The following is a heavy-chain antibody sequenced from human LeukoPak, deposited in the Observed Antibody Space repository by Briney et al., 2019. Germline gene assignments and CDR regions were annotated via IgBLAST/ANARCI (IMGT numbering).Heavy chain of an antibody. CDR2: NSGSGGST. D-gene: IGHD6-13*01. J-gene: IGHJ4*02. Sequence: GGSLRLSCAASGFTFSSYAMSWVRQAPGKGLKWVSANSGSGGSTYYADSVKGRFTISRDNSKNTLYLQMNSLRAEDTAVYYCAKDYSSSWSLAYYFDYWGQGTLVTVSS. V-gene: IGHV3-23*01. CDR1: GFTFSSYA. CDR3: AKDYSSSWSLAYYFDY.